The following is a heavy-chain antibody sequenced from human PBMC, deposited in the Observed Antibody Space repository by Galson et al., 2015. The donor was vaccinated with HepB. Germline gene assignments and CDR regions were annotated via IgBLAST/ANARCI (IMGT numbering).Heavy chain of an antibody. CDR3: ASSYSSSSVFDY. CDR2: T. V-gene: IGHV4-34*09. D-gene: IGHD6-6*01. J-gene: IGHJ4*02. Sequence: TNYNPSLKSRLNISVDTPKNQFSLTLSSVTAADTAVFYCASSYSSSSVFDYWGQGILVFVSS.